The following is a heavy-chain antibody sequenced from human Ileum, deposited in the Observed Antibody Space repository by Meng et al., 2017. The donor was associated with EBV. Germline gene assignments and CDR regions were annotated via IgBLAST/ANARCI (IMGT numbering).Heavy chain of an antibody. V-gene: IGHV4-39*07. CDR1: GGSISSSDNY. Sequence: QVQLQESCPGLVKPSXTLXLTCTVSGGSISSSDNYWGWIRQPPGKGPEWIGEMYHSGTTNYNPSLKSRVTISMGKSNNQLSLKLNSVTAADTAVYYCATQESRDGHNPYWGQGTLVTVSS. J-gene: IGHJ4*02. D-gene: IGHD5-24*01. CDR2: MYHSGTT. CDR3: ATQESRDGHNPY.